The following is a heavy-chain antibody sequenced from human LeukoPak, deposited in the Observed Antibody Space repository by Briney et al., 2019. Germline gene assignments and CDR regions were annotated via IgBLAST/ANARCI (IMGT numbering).Heavy chain of an antibody. V-gene: IGHV3-30*02. CDR1: GFTFSSYG. CDR3: MRDASSGWIHLLYSDY. D-gene: IGHD5-18*01. J-gene: IGHJ4*02. CDR2: IRYDGSNK. Sequence: PGGSLRLSCAASGFTFSSYGMHWVRQAPGKGLEWVAFIRYDGSNKYYADSVKGRFTISRDNSKNTLYLQMNSLRAEDTAVYYCMRDASSGWIHLLYSDYWGQGTLVTVSS.